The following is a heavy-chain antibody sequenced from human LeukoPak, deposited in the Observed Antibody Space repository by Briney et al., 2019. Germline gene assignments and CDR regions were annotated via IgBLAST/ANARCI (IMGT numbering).Heavy chain of an antibody. CDR3: AELGITMIGGV. J-gene: IGHJ6*04. D-gene: IGHD3-10*02. CDR1: GFTFSSYE. Sequence: GGSLRLSCAASGFTFSSYEMNWVRQAPGKGLEWVSYISSSGSTIYYADSVKGRFTISRDNAKNSLYLQMNSLRAEDTAVYYCAELGITMIGGVWGKGTTVAISS. V-gene: IGHV3-48*03. CDR2: ISSSGSTI.